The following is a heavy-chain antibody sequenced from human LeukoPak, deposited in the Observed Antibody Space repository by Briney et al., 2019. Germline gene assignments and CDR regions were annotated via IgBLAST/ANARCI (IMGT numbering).Heavy chain of an antibody. CDR2: TNPNSGGT. D-gene: IGHD6-13*01. CDR3: ARGSYSSSLKFDY. J-gene: IGHJ4*02. V-gene: IGHV1-2*02. CDR1: GYTFTGYY. Sequence: ASVKVSCKASGYTFTGYYMHWVRQAPGQGLEWMGWTNPNSGGTNYAQKFQGRVTMTRDTSISTAYMELSRLRSDDTAVYYCARGSYSSSLKFDYWGQGTLVTVSS.